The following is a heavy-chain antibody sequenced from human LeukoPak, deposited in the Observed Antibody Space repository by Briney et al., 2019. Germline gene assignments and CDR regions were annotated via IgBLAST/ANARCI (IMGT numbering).Heavy chain of an antibody. J-gene: IGHJ6*03. CDR1: GFTFSSYA. Sequence: GGSLRLSCAASGFTFSSYAMNWVRQAPGRGLEWVSGFSGSGGTTYYADSVKGRFTISRDNSKNTLYLQMNSLRAEDTAVYYCANGNRCASPNCLGYYYFYMDVWGKGTTVTVSS. CDR3: ANGNRCASPNCLGYYYFYMDV. CDR2: FSGSGGTT. D-gene: IGHD2/OR15-2a*01. V-gene: IGHV3-23*01.